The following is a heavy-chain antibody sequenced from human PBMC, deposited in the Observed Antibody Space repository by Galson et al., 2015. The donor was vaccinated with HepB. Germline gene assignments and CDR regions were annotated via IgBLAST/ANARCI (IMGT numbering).Heavy chain of an antibody. CDR2: ISGSGDST. D-gene: IGHD3-22*01. V-gene: IGHV3-23*01. CDR1: GFTFSSYA. CDR3: AKVQRRMIVVVITTYGFDY. J-gene: IGHJ4*02. Sequence: SLRLSCAASGFTFSSYAMSWVRQAPGKGLEWVSAISGSGDSTYYADSVKGRFTISRDNSKNTLYLQMNSLRAEDTAVYYCAKVQRRMIVVVITTYGFDYWGQGTLVTVSS.